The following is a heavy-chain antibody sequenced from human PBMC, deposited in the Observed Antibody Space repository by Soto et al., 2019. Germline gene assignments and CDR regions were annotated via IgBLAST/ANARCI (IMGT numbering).Heavy chain of an antibody. CDR3: ARDISNYGRLDT. J-gene: IGHJ5*02. Sequence: ASVKVSCKASGYTFTSYYMHWVRQAPGQGLEWMGIINPSGGSTSYAQKFQGRVTMARDTSTSTVYMELSSLRSEDTAVYYCARDISNYGRLDTWGQGTLVTVSS. D-gene: IGHD4-4*01. V-gene: IGHV1-46*03. CDR2: INPSGGST. CDR1: GYTFTSYY.